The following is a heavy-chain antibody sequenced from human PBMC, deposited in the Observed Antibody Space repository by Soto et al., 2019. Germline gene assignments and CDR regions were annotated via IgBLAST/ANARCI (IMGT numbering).Heavy chain of an antibody. J-gene: IGHJ6*02. CDR3: ARGRGYCTNGVCYHYYYYYGMDV. V-gene: IGHV4-31*03. D-gene: IGHD2-8*01. CDR2: IYYSGST. Sequence: TSETLSLTCTVSGGSISSGGYYWSWIRQHPGKGLEWIGYIYYSGSTYYNPSLKSRVTISVDTSKNQFSLKLSSVTAADTAVYYCARGRGYCTNGVCYHYYYYYGMDVWGQGTTVTVSS. CDR1: GGSISSGGYY.